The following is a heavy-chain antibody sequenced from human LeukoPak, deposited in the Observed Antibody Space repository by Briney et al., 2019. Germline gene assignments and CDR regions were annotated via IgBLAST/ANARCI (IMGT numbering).Heavy chain of an antibody. D-gene: IGHD2-21*02. CDR1: GGSVSSNDYH. J-gene: IGHJ4*02. V-gene: IGHV4-39*07. CDR3: ARVGVRTYCGVDCYSDYFDH. Sequence: SETLSLTCTVSGGSVSSNDYHWAWIRQPPGKGLEWIGNIYDSENTFYSPSLKSRVAISVDKSKNHFSLKVNSVTAADTAVYYCARVGVRTYCGVDCYSDYFDHWGQGTRVTVSS. CDR2: IYDSENT.